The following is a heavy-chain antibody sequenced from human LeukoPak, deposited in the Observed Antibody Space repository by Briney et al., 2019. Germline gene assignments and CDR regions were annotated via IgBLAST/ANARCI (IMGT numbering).Heavy chain of an antibody. CDR2: ISSSGTTQ. CDR1: GFTFSYYN. D-gene: IGHD3-22*01. J-gene: IGHJ4*02. CDR3: AIRMTMIDVVPYCHY. V-gene: IGHV3-11*04. Sequence: GGSLRLSCAASGFTFSYYNISRIRQSPGKRLEWIAFISSSGTTQYYADSVRGRFTVSRYNARNSLYLYLNSLRDEDTALYYCAIRMTMIDVVPYCHYWGQESQVTVSS.